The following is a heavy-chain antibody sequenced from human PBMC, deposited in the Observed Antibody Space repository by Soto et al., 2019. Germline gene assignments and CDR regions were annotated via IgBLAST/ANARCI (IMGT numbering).Heavy chain of an antibody. J-gene: IGHJ6*03. Sequence: VQLVESGGGVVQPGRSLRLSCAASGFTFSSYGMHWVRQAPGKGLEWVAVIWYDGSNKYYADSVKGRFTISRDNSKNTLYLQMNSLRAEDTAVYYCARNDYDFWSGYPYPDYYYYYYMDVWGKGTTVTVSS. CDR2: IWYDGSNK. V-gene: IGHV3-33*01. D-gene: IGHD3-3*01. CDR1: GFTFSSYG. CDR3: ARNDYDFWSGYPYPDYYYYYYMDV.